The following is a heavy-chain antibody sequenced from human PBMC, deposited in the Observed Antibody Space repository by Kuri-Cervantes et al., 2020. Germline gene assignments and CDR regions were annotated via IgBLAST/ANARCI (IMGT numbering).Heavy chain of an antibody. V-gene: IGHV3-74*01. CDR3: AREGYSSGKAGVFDI. CDR2: INSDGSST. J-gene: IGHJ3*02. Sequence: GESLKISCAASGFTFSSYWMHWVRQAPGKGLVWVSRINSDGSSTSYADPVKGRFTISKDNSKNTLSLQLDSLRDDDTAVYYCAREGYSSGKAGVFDIWGQGTMVTVSS. CDR1: GFTFSSYW. D-gene: IGHD6-19*01.